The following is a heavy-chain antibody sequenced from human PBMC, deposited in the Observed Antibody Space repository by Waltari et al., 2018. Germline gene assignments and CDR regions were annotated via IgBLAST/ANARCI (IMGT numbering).Heavy chain of an antibody. CDR1: GGSISSHY. J-gene: IGHJ6*02. CDR2: IYYSGST. Sequence: QVQLQESGPGLVKPSETLSLTCTVSGGSISSHYWSWIRQPPGKGLEWIGYIYYSGSTNYNPSLKSRVTISVDTSKNQFSLKLSSVTAADTAVYYCARVLRSYYGMDVWGQGTTVTVSS. V-gene: IGHV4-59*11. CDR3: ARVLRSYYGMDV. D-gene: IGHD4-17*01.